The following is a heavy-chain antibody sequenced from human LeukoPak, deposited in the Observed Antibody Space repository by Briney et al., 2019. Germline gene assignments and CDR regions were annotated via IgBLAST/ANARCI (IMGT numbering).Heavy chain of an antibody. Sequence: GEALEISCQGSGYRFTSYWIGWVRQVPGKGLEWMGIIYPGDSDTKYSPSFQGQVTISVDKSISTAYLQWSSLKASDTAMYYCARRGDGYSFYYWGQGTLVTVSS. D-gene: IGHD5-24*01. CDR3: ARRGDGYSFYY. CDR1: GYRFTSYW. V-gene: IGHV5-51*01. CDR2: IYPGDSDT. J-gene: IGHJ4*02.